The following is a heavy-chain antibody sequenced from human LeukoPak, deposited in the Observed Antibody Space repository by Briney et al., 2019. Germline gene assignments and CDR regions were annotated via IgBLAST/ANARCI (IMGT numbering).Heavy chain of an antibody. D-gene: IGHD3-10*01. CDR3: ARGGVLLWFGELFERYDAFDI. CDR2: VYYTGAS. J-gene: IGHJ3*02. CDR1: GGSISSSSYY. Sequence: SETLSLTCTVSGGSISSSSYYWGWIRQPPGKGLEWIGSVYYTGASYYNPSLKSRVTISIDTSKNHFSLNLTSVTAADTAVYYCARGGVLLWFGELFERYDAFDIWGQGTMVTVSS. V-gene: IGHV4-39*07.